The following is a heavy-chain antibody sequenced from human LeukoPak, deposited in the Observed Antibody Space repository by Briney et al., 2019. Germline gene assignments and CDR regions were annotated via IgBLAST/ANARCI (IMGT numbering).Heavy chain of an antibody. Sequence: PGGSLRLSCAASGFTFSSYSMNWVRQAPGKGLEWVSYISSSSSTIYYADSVKGRFTISRDNAKNSLYLQMNSLRAEDTAVYYCAREPTATVSSSLYYFDYWGQGTLVTVSS. CDR2: ISSSSSTI. D-gene: IGHD6-13*01. V-gene: IGHV3-48*01. CDR1: GFTFSSYS. J-gene: IGHJ4*02. CDR3: AREPTATVSSSLYYFDY.